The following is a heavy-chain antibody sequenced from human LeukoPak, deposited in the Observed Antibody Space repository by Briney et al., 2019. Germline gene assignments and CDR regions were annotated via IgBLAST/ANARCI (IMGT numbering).Heavy chain of an antibody. D-gene: IGHD2-15*01. CDR1: GVSISSYY. Sequence: KPSETLSLTCTVSGVSISSYYWSWIRQPPGKGLEWIGYSYYSGSTNYNPSLKSRVTISVDTSKNQFSLKLSSVTAADTAVYYCAREYLVARNFDYWGQGALVTVSS. J-gene: IGHJ4*02. V-gene: IGHV4-59*01. CDR2: SYYSGST. CDR3: AREYLVARNFDY.